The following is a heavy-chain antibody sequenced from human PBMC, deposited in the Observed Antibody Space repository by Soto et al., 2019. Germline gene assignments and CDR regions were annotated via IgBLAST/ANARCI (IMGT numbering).Heavy chain of an antibody. CDR3: ARALDTTMPSKDNWLDP. Sequence: QVQLVESGGGVVQPGRSLRLSCAASGFTFRSYAMHWVRQAPGKGLEWVAVILSDENSKYYKDSVKGRFTISRDNAKNTLYLQVNSLRAEDTAVYYCARALDTTMPSKDNWLDPWGQGTLVTVSS. V-gene: IGHV3-30-3*01. J-gene: IGHJ5*02. CDR1: GFTFRSYA. D-gene: IGHD5-18*01. CDR2: ILSDENSK.